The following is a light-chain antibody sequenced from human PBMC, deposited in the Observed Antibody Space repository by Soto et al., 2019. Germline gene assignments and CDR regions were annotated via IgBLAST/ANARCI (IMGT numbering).Light chain of an antibody. V-gene: IGLV1-40*01. J-gene: IGLJ3*02. CDR3: AAWDDTLAGWV. Sequence: QSVLTQPPSVSGAPGQRVTISCTGSGSNIGAGYDVHWYLQLPGTAPTLLIFSDDQRPSGVPDRFSGSRSGTSGSLAISGLQSADEAHYYCAAWDDTLAGWVFGGGTKLTVL. CDR1: GSNIGAGYD. CDR2: SDD.